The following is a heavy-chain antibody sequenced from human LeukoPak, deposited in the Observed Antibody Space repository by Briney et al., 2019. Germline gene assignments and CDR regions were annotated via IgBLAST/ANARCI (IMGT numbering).Heavy chain of an antibody. Sequence: ASVKVSCKVSGFTFTELSMHWVRQAPGKGLEWTGGFDPEDGEIIYAQNFQDRVTMTEDTSADTAYMELSSLRSDDTAVYYCATMLRGIVVPRFDDWGQGTLLTVSS. CDR3: ATMLRGIVVPRFDD. J-gene: IGHJ4*02. CDR1: GFTFTELS. V-gene: IGHV1-24*01. D-gene: IGHD3-10*01. CDR2: FDPEDGEI.